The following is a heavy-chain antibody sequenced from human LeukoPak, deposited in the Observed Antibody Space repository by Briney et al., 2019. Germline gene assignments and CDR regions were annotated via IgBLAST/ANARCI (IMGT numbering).Heavy chain of an antibody. J-gene: IGHJ4*02. Sequence: PGGSLRLSCAASGFTFSSYGMHWVRQAPGKGLEWVTFIRFDGSNKYYADSVKGRFTISRDNSKNTLYLQMNSLRAEDTAVYYCVKGHQQLAYTVDYWGQGTQVTVSS. CDR3: VKGHQQLAYTVDY. CDR1: GFTFSSYG. CDR2: IRFDGSNK. D-gene: IGHD6-13*01. V-gene: IGHV3-30*02.